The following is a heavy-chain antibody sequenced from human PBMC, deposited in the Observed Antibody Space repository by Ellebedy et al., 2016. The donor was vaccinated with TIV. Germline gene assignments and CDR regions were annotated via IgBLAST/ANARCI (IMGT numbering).Heavy chain of an antibody. CDR1: GYTFTSYY. CDR2: INPSGGST. V-gene: IGHV1-46*01. J-gene: IGHJ4*02. D-gene: IGHD3-16*01. CDR3: ARDQEEGFMV. Sequence: ASVKVSCKASGYTFTSYYMHWVRQAPGHGLEWMGVINPSGGSTTYPQKLQGRVTMTRDRSSRTVYLELSRLTSADTAMYYCARDQEEGFMVWGQGTLVTVSS.